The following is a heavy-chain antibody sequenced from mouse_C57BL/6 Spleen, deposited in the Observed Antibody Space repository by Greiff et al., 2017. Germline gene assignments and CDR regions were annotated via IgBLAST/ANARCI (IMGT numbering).Heavy chain of an antibody. J-gene: IGHJ4*01. D-gene: IGHD1-1*01. CDR1: GFTFSDYG. CDR2: ISSGSSTI. V-gene: IGHV5-17*01. CDR3: ARGVVITTVVAPYAMDY. Sequence: DVKLVESGGGLVKPGGSLKLSCAASGFTFSDYGMHWVRQAPEKGLEWVAYISSGSSTIYSADPVTGRFTFSRDNATNPLFLQMTSLRYEDTAMYYCARGVVITTVVAPYAMDYWGQGTSVTGSA.